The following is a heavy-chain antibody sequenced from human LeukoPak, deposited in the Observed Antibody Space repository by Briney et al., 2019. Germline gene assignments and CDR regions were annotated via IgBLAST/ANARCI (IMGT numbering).Heavy chain of an antibody. CDR3: ARVPAAYYDSSGYYQGAFDI. Sequence: GASVKVSCKASGYTFTGYYMHWVRQAPGQGREWMGWITPNSGGTNYAQKFQGRVTMTRDTAISTAYMELSRLRSDDTAVYYCARVPAAYYDSSGYYQGAFDIWGQGTMVTVSS. CDR1: GYTFTGYY. J-gene: IGHJ3*02. CDR2: ITPNSGGT. D-gene: IGHD3-22*01. V-gene: IGHV1-2*02.